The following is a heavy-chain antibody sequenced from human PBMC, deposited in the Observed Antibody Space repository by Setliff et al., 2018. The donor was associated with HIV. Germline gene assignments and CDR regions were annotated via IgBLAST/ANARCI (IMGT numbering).Heavy chain of an antibody. D-gene: IGHD6-13*01. CDR2: IHYDGSDK. CDR1: GFTFSNYG. Sequence: PGGSLRLSCATSGFTFSNYGMHWVRQAPGKGLEWVTFIHYDGSDKYYVDSVKGRFTVSRDNSKNTLYLQMNSLRPEDTALYYCAKDRLLDGSSWYYLDYWGQGTLVTVSS. CDR3: AKDRLLDGSSWYYLDY. V-gene: IGHV3-30*02. J-gene: IGHJ4*02.